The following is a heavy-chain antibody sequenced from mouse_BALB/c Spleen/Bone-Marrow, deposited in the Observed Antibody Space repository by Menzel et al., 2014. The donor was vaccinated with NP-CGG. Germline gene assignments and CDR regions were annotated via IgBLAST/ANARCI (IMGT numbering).Heavy chain of an antibody. CDR3: ARDKGRVFFDY. V-gene: IGHV7-3*02. CDR1: GFTFTDYY. J-gene: IGHJ2*01. Sequence: EVQVVESGGGLVQPGGSLRLSCATSGFTFTDYYMNWVRQPPGKALEWLGFIRNKANGYTTEYSASVKSRFTISRDNSQIILYPQMNTLRADDSATYYCARDKGRVFFDYWGQGTTLTVSS. CDR2: IRNKANGYTT.